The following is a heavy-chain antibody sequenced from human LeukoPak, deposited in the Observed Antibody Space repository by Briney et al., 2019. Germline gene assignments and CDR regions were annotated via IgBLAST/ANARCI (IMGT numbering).Heavy chain of an antibody. CDR3: ARARTPSGYDFDY. Sequence: PGGSLRLSCAASGFTFSSYSMNWVRQAPGEGLEWVSSISSSSSYIYYADSVKGRFTISRDNAKNSLYLQMNSLRAEDTAVYYCARARTPSGYDFDYWGQGTLVTVSS. CDR2: ISSSSSYI. CDR1: GFTFSSYS. V-gene: IGHV3-21*01. J-gene: IGHJ4*02. D-gene: IGHD5-12*01.